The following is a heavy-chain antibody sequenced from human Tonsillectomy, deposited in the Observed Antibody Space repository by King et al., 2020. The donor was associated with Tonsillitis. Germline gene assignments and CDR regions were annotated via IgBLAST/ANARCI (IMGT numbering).Heavy chain of an antibody. V-gene: IGHV1-46*01. D-gene: IGHD3-22*01. Sequence: VQLVQSGAEVKKPGASVKVSCKASGYTFTSYYVHWVRQAPGQGLEWMGIINPSGGSTSYAQKFQGRVTMTRDTSTSTVYMELSSLRSEDTAVYYCARSGYYYDSSGYSDAFDIWGQGTMVTVSS. J-gene: IGHJ3*02. CDR2: INPSGGST. CDR1: GYTFTSYY. CDR3: ARSGYYYDSSGYSDAFDI.